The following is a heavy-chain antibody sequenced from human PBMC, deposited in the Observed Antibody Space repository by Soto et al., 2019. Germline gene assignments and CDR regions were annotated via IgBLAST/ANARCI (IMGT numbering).Heavy chain of an antibody. CDR3: ARSSSWYSVYCDY. D-gene: IGHD6-13*01. CDR1: GFTFTSFG. J-gene: IGHJ4*02. V-gene: IGHV3-30*03. Sequence: QVQLVESGGGVVQPGRSLRLSCAASGFTFTSFGMHWVRQAPGKGLEWVAVISYDGNNKYYADSVKGRFTISRDDSKNTLYLQRNTLRPDDTAVYYCARSSSWYSVYCDYWGQGTLVTVSS. CDR2: ISYDGNNK.